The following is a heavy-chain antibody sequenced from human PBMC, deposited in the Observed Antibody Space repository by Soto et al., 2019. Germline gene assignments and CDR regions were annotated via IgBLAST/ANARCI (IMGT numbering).Heavy chain of an antibody. D-gene: IGHD1-1*01. CDR3: ARDDWKGGSCDGGHYLDL. V-gene: IGHV1-18*01. Sequence: QVQLVQSGPEVKKAGASVKVSCTAPTDYIFLAYGFDWVRQAPGQGLEWMGWISPKFGRTNYARTLQDRFTMTTGGPTNSGSMEVRDLRSDDKAGYYRARDDWKGGSCDGGHYLDLWGRGTPISVSS. CDR2: ISPKFGRT. CDR1: DYIFLAYG. J-gene: IGHJ2*01.